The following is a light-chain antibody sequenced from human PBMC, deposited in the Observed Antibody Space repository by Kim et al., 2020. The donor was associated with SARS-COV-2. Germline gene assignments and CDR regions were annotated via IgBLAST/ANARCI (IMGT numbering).Light chain of an antibody. CDR1: ELGDKY. V-gene: IGLV3-1*01. CDR3: QAWDATTAGV. J-gene: IGLJ1*01. Sequence: VSPGQTASIPCSGDELGDKYVFWYQQRPGQSPVVVIYHDTKRPSGIPERFSASNSGNTATLTISGTQAMDEADYYCQAWDATTAGVFGTGTKVTVL. CDR2: HDT.